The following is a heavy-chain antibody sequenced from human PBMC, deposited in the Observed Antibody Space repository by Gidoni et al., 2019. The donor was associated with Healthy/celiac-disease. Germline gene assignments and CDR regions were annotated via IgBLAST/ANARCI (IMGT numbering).Heavy chain of an antibody. V-gene: IGHV3-9*01. CDR3: AKGLKPRIAVAGTLFDY. D-gene: IGHD6-19*01. J-gene: IGHJ4*02. Sequence: EVQLVESGGGLVQPGRSLRLSCAASGFTFDDYAMHWVRQAPGKGLEWVSGISWNSGSIGYADSVKGRFTISRDNAKNSLYLQMNNLRAEDTALYYCAKGLKPRIAVAGTLFDYWGQGTLVTVSS. CDR1: GFTFDDYA. CDR2: ISWNSGSI.